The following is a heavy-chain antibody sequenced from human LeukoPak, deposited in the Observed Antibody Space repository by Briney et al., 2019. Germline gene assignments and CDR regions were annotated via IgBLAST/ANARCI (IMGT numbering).Heavy chain of an antibody. CDR3: ARNWFDP. CDR2: IYSGGST. V-gene: IGHV3-53*05. J-gene: IGHJ5*02. CDR1: GFTVSSDY. Sequence: GSLGLSCAASGFTVSSDYMSWVRQAPGKGLEWVSVIYSGGSTYYADSVKGRFTISRDKSKNTVYLRMNSLRFEDTAMYYCARNWFDPWGQGTLVTVSS.